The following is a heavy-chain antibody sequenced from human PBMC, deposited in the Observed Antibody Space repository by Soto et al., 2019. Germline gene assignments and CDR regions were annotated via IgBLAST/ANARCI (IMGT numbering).Heavy chain of an antibody. D-gene: IGHD6-13*01. CDR1: GFTFSSYG. CDR2: ISYDGSNK. V-gene: IGHV3-30*18. J-gene: IGHJ4*02. Sequence: QVQLVESGGGVVQPGRSLRLSCAASGFTFSSYGMHWVRQAPGKGLEWVAVISYDGSNKYYADSVKGRFTISRDNSKNKLYLQINSLRAADAAVYYCAKETATALAYWGQGTLVTVSS. CDR3: AKETATALAY.